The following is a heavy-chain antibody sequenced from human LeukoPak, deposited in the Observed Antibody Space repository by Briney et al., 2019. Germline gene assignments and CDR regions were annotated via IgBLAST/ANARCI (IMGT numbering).Heavy chain of an antibody. D-gene: IGHD1-1*01. CDR3: VKGGLTSHAFGI. Sequence: PGGSLRLSCAASGFIFSDSGMHWVRQAPGKGLEWVAYIEYHGSNKKHADSVKGRVAISGDNSKTTLYLQMNSLRAEDTAVYYCVKGGLTSHAFGIWGQGTMVTVSS. V-gene: IGHV3-30*02. CDR2: IEYHGSNK. J-gene: IGHJ3*02. CDR1: GFIFSDSG.